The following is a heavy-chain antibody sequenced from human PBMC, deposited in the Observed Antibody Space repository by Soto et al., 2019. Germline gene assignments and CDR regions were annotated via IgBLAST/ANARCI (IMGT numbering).Heavy chain of an antibody. CDR1: GGSVSSGSYY. Sequence: PSETLSLTCTVSGGSVSSGSYYWSWIRQPPGKGLEWIGFIYYSGSTSYYPSFKSRVTISLDTSRNQFSLKLSSVTAADTAVYYCARAASYASSYYFDFWGQGTPGTVSS. J-gene: IGHJ4*02. CDR3: ARAASYASSYYFDF. D-gene: IGHD6-6*01. CDR2: IYYSGST. V-gene: IGHV4-61*01.